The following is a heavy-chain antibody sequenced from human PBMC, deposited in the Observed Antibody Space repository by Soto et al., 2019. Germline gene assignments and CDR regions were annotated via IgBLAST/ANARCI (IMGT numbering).Heavy chain of an antibody. CDR3: ARPIEGGSSGYHH. V-gene: IGHV4-39*01. CDR2: IDYNGVT. D-gene: IGHD3-22*01. J-gene: IGHJ5*02. CDR1: GGSIYRSGYY. Sequence: SETLSLTCTVSGGSIYRSGYYWGWIRQPPGRGLEWIGNIDYNGVTYYTPSLKSRATIFVDTSKNQIFLKLSSVTAADTAVYYCARPIEGGSSGYHHWGQGTLVTVSS.